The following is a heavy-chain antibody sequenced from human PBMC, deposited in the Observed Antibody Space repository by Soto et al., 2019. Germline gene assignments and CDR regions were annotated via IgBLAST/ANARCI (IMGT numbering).Heavy chain of an antibody. V-gene: IGHV4-31*03. J-gene: IGHJ5*02. CDR3: ASAASRSAPFDP. CDR2: IYYSGST. CDR1: GGSISSGGYY. Sequence: PSETLSLSCTVSGGSISSGGYYWSWIRQHPGKGLEWIGYIYYSGSTYCNPSLKSRVTISVDTSKNQFSLKLSSVTAADTAVYYCASAASRSAPFDPWAQGTLVTGYS.